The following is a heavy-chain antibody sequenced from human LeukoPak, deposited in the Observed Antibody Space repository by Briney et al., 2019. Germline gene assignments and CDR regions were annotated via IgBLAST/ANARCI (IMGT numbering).Heavy chain of an antibody. Sequence: ASVKLSCKAYGLTFTDYYMHWVRLAPGQGLEWMGYINPHSGVTSFPQKFRGRVTLTTDTSISAAYMELSSLISDDTAMYYCVREGITKAFDLWGQGALVTVSS. J-gene: IGHJ4*02. CDR2: INPHSGVT. CDR1: GLTFTDYY. V-gene: IGHV1-2*02. D-gene: IGHD1-14*01. CDR3: VREGITKAFDL.